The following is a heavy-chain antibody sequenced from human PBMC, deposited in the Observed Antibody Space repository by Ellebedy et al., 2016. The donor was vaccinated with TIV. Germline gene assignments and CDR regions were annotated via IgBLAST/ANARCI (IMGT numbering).Heavy chain of an antibody. CDR2: IYYSGST. CDR1: GGSISSSSYF. CDR3: ARIVGATGAFDI. J-gene: IGHJ3*02. V-gene: IGHV4-39*07. D-gene: IGHD1-26*01. Sequence: SETLSLTCTVSGGSISSSSYFWGWIRQPPGKGLEWIGSIYYSGSTYYNPSRKSRVTISVDTSKNQFSLKLGSVTAADTAVYYCARIVGATGAFDIWGQGTMVTVSS.